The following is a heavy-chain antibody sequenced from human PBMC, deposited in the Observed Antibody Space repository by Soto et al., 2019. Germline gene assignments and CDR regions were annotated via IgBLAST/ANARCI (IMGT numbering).Heavy chain of an antibody. Sequence: PSETLSLTCTLSVASITSTTYFWAWIRQPPGKGLEWVGSIYYSGRTYYNPSLRSRVTISVDRSKNQFSLTMSSVTAADTAVYYCAKNLPRTGRFDYWGQGTSVTVSS. CDR2: IYYSGRT. CDR3: AKNLPRTGRFDY. CDR1: VASITSTTYF. V-gene: IGHV4-39*01. J-gene: IGHJ4*02.